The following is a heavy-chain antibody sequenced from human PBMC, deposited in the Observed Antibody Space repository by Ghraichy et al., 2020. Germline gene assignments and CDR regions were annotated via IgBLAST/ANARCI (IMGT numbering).Heavy chain of an antibody. J-gene: IGHJ4*02. V-gene: IGHV4-31*03. Sequence: SETLSLTCTLSGGSLNSGGYYWSWIRQHPGQDLEWIGYIYHSGTTYYNPSLKSRVTISVDMSRSQFSLRLRSVTAADTAVYYCARELYDTTGYYYIAGWGQGTQVTVSS. CDR3: ARELYDTTGYYYIAG. CDR2: IYHSGTT. CDR1: GGSLNSGGYY. D-gene: IGHD3-22*01.